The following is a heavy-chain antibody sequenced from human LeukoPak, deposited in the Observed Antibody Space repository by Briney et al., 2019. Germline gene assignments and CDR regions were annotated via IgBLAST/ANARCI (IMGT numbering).Heavy chain of an antibody. CDR3: VKARGAGSHKDWYFVY. Sequence: GGSLRLSCAASGFIFNNYGVSWVRQAPGKGLEWVSGLSGSGGSIWYADSVKGRFTISRDNPKNTLYLQMNSLRAEDTAIYYCVKARGAGSHKDWYFVYWGQGTLVTVSS. V-gene: IGHV3-23*01. CDR1: GFIFNNYG. CDR2: LSGSGGSI. D-gene: IGHD3/OR15-3a*01. J-gene: IGHJ4*02.